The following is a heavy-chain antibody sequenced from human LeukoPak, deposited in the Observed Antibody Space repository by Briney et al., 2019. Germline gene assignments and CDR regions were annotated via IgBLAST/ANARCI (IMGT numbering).Heavy chain of an antibody. Sequence: SETLSLTCTVSGGSISSGVYYWSWIRQHPGKGLEWIGYIYYSGSTYYNPSLKSRVTISVDTSKNQFSLKLSSVTAADTAVYYCARGRLGYCSSTSCQDAFDIWGQGTMVTVSS. CDR1: GGSISSGVYY. J-gene: IGHJ3*02. CDR2: IYYSGST. CDR3: ARGRLGYCSSTSCQDAFDI. D-gene: IGHD2-2*01. V-gene: IGHV4-31*03.